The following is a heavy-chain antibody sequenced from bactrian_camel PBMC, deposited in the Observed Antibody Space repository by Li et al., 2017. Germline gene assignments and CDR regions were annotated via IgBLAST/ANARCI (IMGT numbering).Heavy chain of an antibody. CDR1: GLPDSSNC. J-gene: IGHJ6*01. CDR2: VTLGGGVT. V-gene: IGHV3S1*01. D-gene: IGHD2*01. Sequence: HVQLVESGGGSVQAGGSLRLSCAASGLPDSSNCMGWFRQAPGKEREGVATVTLGGGVTYYSDSVKGRFSISRDNEKNTLFLQMNSLKPEDTAMYYCAGRDCYMDGPEEFRFWGQGTQVTVS. CDR3: AGRDCYMDGPEEFRF.